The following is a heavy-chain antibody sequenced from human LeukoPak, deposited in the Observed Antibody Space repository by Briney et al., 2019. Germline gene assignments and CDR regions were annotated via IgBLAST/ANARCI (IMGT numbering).Heavy chain of an antibody. Sequence: GGSLRLSCAASGFTFRSYGMHWVRQAPGKGLEWVAVIWYDRSIKYYADSVKGRFTISRDNSKNTLYLQMNSLRAEDTAVYYCARDKRFTGSSWYLDYWGQGTLVTVSS. D-gene: IGHD6-13*01. CDR3: ARDKRFTGSSWYLDY. J-gene: IGHJ4*02. CDR2: IWYDRSIK. V-gene: IGHV3-33*01. CDR1: GFTFRSYG.